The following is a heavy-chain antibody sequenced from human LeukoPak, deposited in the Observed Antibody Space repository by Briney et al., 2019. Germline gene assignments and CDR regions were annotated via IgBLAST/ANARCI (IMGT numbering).Heavy chain of an antibody. CDR2: IYYSGST. CDR3: HGGNFFDY. Sequence: SETLALTCTVSGGSISSSSYYCGWIRQPPGKGLEWIGSIYYSGSTYYNPSLKSRVTISVDTSKNQFSLKLSSVTAADTAVYYCHGGNFFDYWGQGTLVTVSS. V-gene: IGHV4-39*01. CDR1: GGSISSSSYY. D-gene: IGHD4-23*01. J-gene: IGHJ4*02.